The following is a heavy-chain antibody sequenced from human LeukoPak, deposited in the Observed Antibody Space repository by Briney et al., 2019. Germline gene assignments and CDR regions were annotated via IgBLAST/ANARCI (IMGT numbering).Heavy chain of an antibody. CDR3: ARGGRDAGFDY. Sequence: SETLSLTCTVSGGSISSSSYYWGWIRQPPGKGLECIGSIYYSGTTYYNPSLKSRVTISVDTSKNQFSLKLTSVTAADTAVYYCARGGRDAGFDYWGQGTLVTVSS. CDR1: GGSISSSSYY. CDR2: IYYSGTT. J-gene: IGHJ4*02. D-gene: IGHD2-15*01. V-gene: IGHV4-39*01.